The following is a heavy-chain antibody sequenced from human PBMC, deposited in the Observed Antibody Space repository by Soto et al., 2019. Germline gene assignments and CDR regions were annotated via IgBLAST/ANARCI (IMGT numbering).Heavy chain of an antibody. CDR2: INSDGSST. V-gene: IGHV3-74*01. CDR1: GFTFSSYW. CDR3: ARDRPTFYYDSSGGGYYGMDV. J-gene: IGHJ6*02. Sequence: GSLRLSFAASGFTFSSYWMHWVRQAPGKGLVWVSRINSDGSSTSYADSVKGRFTISRDNAKNTLYLQMNSLRAEDTAVYYCARDRPTFYYDSSGGGYYGMDVWGQRTTVTVPS. D-gene: IGHD3-22*01.